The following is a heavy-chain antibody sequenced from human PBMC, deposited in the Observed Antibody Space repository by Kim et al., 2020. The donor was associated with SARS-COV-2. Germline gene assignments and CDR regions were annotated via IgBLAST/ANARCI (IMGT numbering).Heavy chain of an antibody. Sequence: SETLSLTCAVSGGSISSSNWWSWVRQPPGKGLEWIGEIYHSGSTNYNPSLKSRVTISVDKSKNQFSRKLSSVTAADTAVYYCARDGARRNVERITIFGVVPPGGGMDVWGQGTTVTVSS. V-gene: IGHV4-4*02. CDR3: ARDGARRNVERITIFGVVPPGGGMDV. CDR1: GGSISSSNW. CDR2: IYHSGST. J-gene: IGHJ6*02. D-gene: IGHD3-3*01.